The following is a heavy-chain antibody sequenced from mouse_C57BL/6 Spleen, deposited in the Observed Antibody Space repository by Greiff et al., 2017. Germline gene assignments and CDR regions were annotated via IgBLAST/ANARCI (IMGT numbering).Heavy chain of an antibody. J-gene: IGHJ4*01. CDR3: TRESDSIYYDSMDY. D-gene: IGHD2-13*01. CDR1: GFTFTDSN. V-gene: IGHV1-22*01. Sequence: VQLQQSGPELVKPGASVKMSCKASGFTFTDSNMHWVKQSHGKSLEWIGYINPNNGGTSYNPKFKGKATFTVNKTSSTAYMELRSLTSEVSSVYYGTRESDSIYYDSMDYWGQGTSVTVSS. CDR2: INPNNGGT.